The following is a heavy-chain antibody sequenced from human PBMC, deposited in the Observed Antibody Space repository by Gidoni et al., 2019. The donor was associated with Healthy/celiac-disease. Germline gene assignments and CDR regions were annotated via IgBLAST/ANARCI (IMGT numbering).Heavy chain of an antibody. D-gene: IGHD6-19*01. CDR3: ARDPPPSSIAVAGNVDY. J-gene: IGHJ4*02. V-gene: IGHV3-11*01. CDR2: ISSSGSTI. Sequence: QVQLVESGGGLVTPGGSLRLSCAAPGFTLSDYYMSWIRQAPGKGLEWVSYISSSGSTIYYADSVKGRFTISRDNAKNSLYLQMNSLRAEDTAVYYCARDPPPSSIAVAGNVDYWGQGTLVTVSS. CDR1: GFTLSDYY.